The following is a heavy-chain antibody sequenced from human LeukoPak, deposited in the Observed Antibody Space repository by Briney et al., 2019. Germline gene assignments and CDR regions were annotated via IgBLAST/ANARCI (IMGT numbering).Heavy chain of an antibody. CDR2: IIPILGIA. J-gene: IGHJ4*02. CDR1: GGTFSSYA. Sequence: EASVKVSCKASGGTFSSYAISWVRQAPGQGLEWMGRIIPILGIANYAQKFQGRVTITADKSTSAAYMELSSLRSEDTAVYYCARGRSGYDGNYYFDYWGQGTLVTVSS. CDR3: ARGRSGYDGNYYFDY. V-gene: IGHV1-69*04. D-gene: IGHD5-12*01.